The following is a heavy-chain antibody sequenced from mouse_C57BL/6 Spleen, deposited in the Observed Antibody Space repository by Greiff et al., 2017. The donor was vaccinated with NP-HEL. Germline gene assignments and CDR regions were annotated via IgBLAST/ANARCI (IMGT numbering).Heavy chain of an antibody. Sequence: VQLQQSVAELVRPGASVKLSCTASGFKIKNTYMHWVKQRPEQGLEWIGRIDPANGNTKYAPKFQGKATITADTSSNTAYLQLSSLTSEDTAIYYCARNLAYYAMDYWGQGTSVTVSS. CDR2: IDPANGNT. CDR3: ARNLAYYAMDY. J-gene: IGHJ4*01. V-gene: IGHV14-3*01. CDR1: GFKIKNTY.